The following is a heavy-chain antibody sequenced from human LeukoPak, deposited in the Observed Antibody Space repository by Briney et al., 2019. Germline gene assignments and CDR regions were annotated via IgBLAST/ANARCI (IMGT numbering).Heavy chain of an antibody. CDR1: EFTFRSFN. Sequence: AGGSLRLSCAASEFTFRSFNMVWVRQAPGKGLEWVSSISTDSKFKYYSDSVTGRFTISRDNAENSLSLQMNSLRVDDTATYYRVRGPRSHRSDLTKWYFDLWGRGTLVSVSS. V-gene: IGHV3-21*01. J-gene: IGHJ2*01. CDR3: VRGPRSHRSDLTKWYFDL. CDR2: ISTDSKFK.